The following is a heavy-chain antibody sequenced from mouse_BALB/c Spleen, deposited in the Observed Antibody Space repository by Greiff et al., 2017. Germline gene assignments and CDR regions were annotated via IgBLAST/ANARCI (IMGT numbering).Heavy chain of an antibody. J-gene: IGHJ3*01. D-gene: IGHD1-1*01. Sequence: EVQLQQSGPGLVKPSQSLSLTCSVTGYSITSGYYWNWIRQFPGNKLEWMGYISYDGSNNYNPSLKNRISITRDTSKNQFFLKLNSVTTEDTATYYCAREDYGSRAYWGQGTLVTVSA. CDR3: AREDYGSRAY. V-gene: IGHV3-6*02. CDR2: ISYDGSN. CDR1: GYSITSGYY.